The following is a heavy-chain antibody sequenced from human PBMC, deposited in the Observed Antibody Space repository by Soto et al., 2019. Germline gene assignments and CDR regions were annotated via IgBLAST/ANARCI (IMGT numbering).Heavy chain of an antibody. J-gene: IGHJ4*02. CDR1: GFTFSTYW. D-gene: IGHD3-10*01. Sequence: QLVESGGGLVQPGGSLRLSCAASGFTFSTYWMSWVRQAPGKGLEWLANINQDGSEKYYVGSVRARFTISRDNAKNSLYLQMNSLRADDTAVYYCARGAPLYGSGSYYFDSWGQGTLVPVSS. CDR2: INQDGSEK. CDR3: ARGAPLYGSGSYYFDS. V-gene: IGHV3-7*01.